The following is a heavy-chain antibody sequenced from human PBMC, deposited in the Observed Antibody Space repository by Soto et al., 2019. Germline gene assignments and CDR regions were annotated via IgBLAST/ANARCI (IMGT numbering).Heavy chain of an antibody. V-gene: IGHV4-39*01. J-gene: IGHJ4*02. CDR2: IYYSGST. D-gene: IGHD5-18*01. CDR1: GGSISSSSYY. Sequence: SETLSLTCTVSGGSISSSSYYWGWIRQPPGKGLEWIGSIYYSGSTYYNPSLKSRVTISVDTSKNQFSLKLSSVTAADTAVYYCARHRIQLWTIDYWGQGTLVTVSS. CDR3: ARHRIQLWTIDY.